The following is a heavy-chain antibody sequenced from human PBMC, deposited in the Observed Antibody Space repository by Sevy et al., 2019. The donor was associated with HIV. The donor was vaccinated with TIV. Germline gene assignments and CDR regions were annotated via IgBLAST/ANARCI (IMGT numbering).Heavy chain of an antibody. CDR2: IKSKTDGGTT. CDR1: GFTFSNAW. V-gene: IGHV3-15*01. J-gene: IGHJ4*02. CDR3: TTTYYEDSSGYDPNDY. D-gene: IGHD3-22*01. Sequence: GGSLRLSCAASGFTFSNAWMSWVRQAPGKGLEWVGRIKSKTDGGTTDYAGPVKGRFTISRDDSKNTLYLQMNSLKTEDTAVYYCTTTYYEDSSGYDPNDYWGQGTLVTVSS.